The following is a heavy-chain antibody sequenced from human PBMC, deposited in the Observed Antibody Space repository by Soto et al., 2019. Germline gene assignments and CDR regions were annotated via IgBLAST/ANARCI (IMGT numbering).Heavy chain of an antibody. CDR3: AKELYSSSTICYWRGDLGSYFDY. D-gene: IGHD2-2*01. CDR2: ISWNSGSI. V-gene: IGHV3-9*01. J-gene: IGHJ4*02. CDR1: GVTFDDYA. Sequence: EVQLVESGGGLVQPGRSLRLSCAASGVTFDDYAMHWVRQAPGKGLEWVSGISWNSGSIGYADSVKGRFTISRDNAKNSLYLHMNSLRAEDTALYYCAKELYSSSTICYWRGDLGSYFDYWGQGTLDTVSS.